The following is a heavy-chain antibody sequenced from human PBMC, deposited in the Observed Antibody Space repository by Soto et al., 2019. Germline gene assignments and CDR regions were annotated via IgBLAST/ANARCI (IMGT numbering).Heavy chain of an antibody. D-gene: IGHD2-15*01. J-gene: IGHJ4*02. Sequence: GGSLRLSCAASGFTFSSYAMSWVRQAPGKGLEWVSAISGSGGSTYYADSVKGRFTISRDNSKNTLYLQMNSLRAEDTAVYYCAKDRNILDRLLIPLNYWGQGTLVTVSS. V-gene: IGHV3-23*01. CDR3: AKDRNILDRLLIPLNY. CDR2: ISGSGGST. CDR1: GFTFSSYA.